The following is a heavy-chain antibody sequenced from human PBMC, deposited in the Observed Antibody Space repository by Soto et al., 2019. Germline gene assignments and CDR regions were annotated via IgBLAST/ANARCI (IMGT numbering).Heavy chain of an antibody. V-gene: IGHV4-30-4*01. CDR2: IYYSGST. CDR3: ARLVVVGYGSSFVLLNWFDP. D-gene: IGHD6-6*01. Sequence: SETLSLTCTVSGGSISSGDYYWSWIRQPPGKGLEWIGYIYYSGSTYYNPSLKSRVTISVDTSKNQFSLKLNSVTAADTAVYYCARLVVVGYGSSFVLLNWFDPWGQGTLVTVSS. J-gene: IGHJ5*02. CDR1: GGSISSGDYY.